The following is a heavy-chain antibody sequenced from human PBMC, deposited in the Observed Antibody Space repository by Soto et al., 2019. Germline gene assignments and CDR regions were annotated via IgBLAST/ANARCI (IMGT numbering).Heavy chain of an antibody. V-gene: IGHV1-46*01. CDR3: EKNGQPPYYYYGMDV. Sequence: ASVKVSCKASGYTFTSYYMHWVRQAPGQGLEWMGMINGYSGSTNYAQKFQGRVTMTVDTSTTTAYMELRSLTSDDRAVYYCEKNGQPPYYYYGMDVWGQGTTVTVS. D-gene: IGHD2-8*01. CDR2: INGYSGST. CDR1: GYTFTSYY. J-gene: IGHJ6*02.